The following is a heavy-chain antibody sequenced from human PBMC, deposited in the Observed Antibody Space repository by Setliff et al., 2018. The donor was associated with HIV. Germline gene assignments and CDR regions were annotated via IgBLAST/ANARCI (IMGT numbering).Heavy chain of an antibody. V-gene: IGHV3-23*01. CDR2: ISGSGGST. CDR1: GFTFSSYA. Sequence: GGSLRLSCAASGFTFSSYAMSWVRQAPGKGLEWVSAISGSGGSTYYADSVKGRFTISRDNSKNTLYLQMNSLRAEDTAVYYCARDYVWGRRAFDIWGPGTMVTVSS. J-gene: IGHJ3*02. CDR3: ARDYVWGRRAFDI. D-gene: IGHD3-16*01.